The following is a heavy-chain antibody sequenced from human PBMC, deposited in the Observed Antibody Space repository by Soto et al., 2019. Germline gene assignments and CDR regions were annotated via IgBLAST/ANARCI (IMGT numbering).Heavy chain of an antibody. CDR3: ARDLWVSSGR. Sequence: PGGSLRLSCAASGFTFSSYAMHWVRQAPGKGLEWVAVISYDGSNKYYADSVKGRFTISRDNSKNTLYLQMNSLRAEDTAVYYCARDLWVSSGRWGQGTTVTVSS. CDR1: GFTFSSYA. J-gene: IGHJ6*02. V-gene: IGHV3-30-3*01. D-gene: IGHD6-19*01. CDR2: ISYDGSNK.